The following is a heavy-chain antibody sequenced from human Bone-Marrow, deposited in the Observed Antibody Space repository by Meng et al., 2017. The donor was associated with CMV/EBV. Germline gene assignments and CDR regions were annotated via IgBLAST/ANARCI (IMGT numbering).Heavy chain of an antibody. CDR3: IRTSWDGSSYYFDY. CDR2: IRYKAFGGTT. D-gene: IGHD6-6*01. J-gene: IGHJ4*02. Sequence: GESLKISCTASGFTFGDYGMTWVRQAPGKGLEWVGFIRYKAFGGTTEYAASVKGRFTISRDDSKTIAYLQMNSLRTEDTALYYCIRTSWDGSSYYFDYWGQGSLVTVSS. CDR1: GFTFGDYG. V-gene: IGHV3-49*04.